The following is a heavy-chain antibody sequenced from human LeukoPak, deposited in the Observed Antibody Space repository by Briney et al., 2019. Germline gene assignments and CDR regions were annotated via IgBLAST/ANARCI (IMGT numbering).Heavy chain of an antibody. CDR3: ARERNTVAGPPGMDV. CDR2: IYTSGST. Sequence: XXGRIYTSGSTNYNPSLKSRVTMSVDTSKNQFSLKLSSVTAADTAVYYCARERNTVAGPPGMDVWGQGTTVTVSS. J-gene: IGHJ6*02. D-gene: IGHD6-19*01. V-gene: IGHV4-4*07.